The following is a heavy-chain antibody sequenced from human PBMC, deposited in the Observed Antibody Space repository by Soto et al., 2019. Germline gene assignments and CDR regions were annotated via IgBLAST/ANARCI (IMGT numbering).Heavy chain of an antibody. D-gene: IGHD3-22*01. V-gene: IGHV1-24*01. CDR1: GYTLTELS. Sequence: ASVKVSCKVSGYTLTELSMHWVRQAPGQGLEWMGGFDPEDGETIHAQKFQGRVTMTEDTSTDTAYMELSSLRSEDTAVYYCATSYYYDSSGPRPLDYWGQGTLVTVSS. CDR3: ATSYYYDSSGPRPLDY. J-gene: IGHJ4*02. CDR2: FDPEDGET.